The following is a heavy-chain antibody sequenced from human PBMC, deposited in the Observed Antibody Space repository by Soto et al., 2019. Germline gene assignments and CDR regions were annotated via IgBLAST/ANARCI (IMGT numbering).Heavy chain of an antibody. CDR2: IYYSGST. Sequence: SETLSLTCTVSGGSVSSGDYVWSWHRQSPGKRLEWIAYIYYSGSTNYNPSLKSRATISVDTSKSQVSLTLTSMTAADAALYYCARSPNYYYYGFDVWGQGTAVTVSS. CDR1: GGSVSSGDYV. D-gene: IGHD3-10*01. J-gene: IGHJ6*02. V-gene: IGHV4-61*08. CDR3: ARSPNYYYYGFDV.